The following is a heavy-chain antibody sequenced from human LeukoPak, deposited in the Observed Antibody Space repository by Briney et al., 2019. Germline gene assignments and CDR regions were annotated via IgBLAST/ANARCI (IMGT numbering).Heavy chain of an antibody. CDR3: NPHYYDSSGYYYVDY. J-gene: IGHJ4*02. CDR1: GGSFSGYY. V-gene: IGHV4-34*01. D-gene: IGHD3-22*01. Sequence: SSETLSLTCAVYGGSFSGYYWSWIRQPPGKGLEWIGEINHSGSTNYNPSLKSRVTISVDTSKNQFSLKLSSVTAADTAVYYCNPHYYDSSGYYYVDYWGQGTLVTVSS. CDR2: INHSGST.